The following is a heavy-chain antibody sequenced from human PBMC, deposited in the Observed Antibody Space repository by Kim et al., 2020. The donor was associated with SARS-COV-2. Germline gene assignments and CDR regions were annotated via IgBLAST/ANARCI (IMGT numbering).Heavy chain of an antibody. CDR1: GGSFSGYY. Sequence: SETLSLTCAVYGGSFSGYYWSWIRQPPGKGLEWIGEINHSGSTNYNPSLKNRVTKSVDTSKNQSSLKLSSVTAADTAVYYCARSDFWSGYYTHYYYGMDVWGQGTTVTVSS. CDR3: ARSDFWSGYYTHYYYGMDV. D-gene: IGHD3-3*01. CDR2: INHSGST. J-gene: IGHJ6*02. V-gene: IGHV4-34*01.